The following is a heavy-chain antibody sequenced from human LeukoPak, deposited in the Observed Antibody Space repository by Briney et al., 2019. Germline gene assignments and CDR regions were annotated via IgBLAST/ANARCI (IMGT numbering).Heavy chain of an antibody. Sequence: ASVKVSCKASGYTFTSYDIKWVRQATGQGLEWMGWMNPNSGNTGYAQKFQGRVTMTRNTSTSTAYMELRSLRSDDTAVYYCARESDGDYGGDYYGMDVWGQGTTVTVSS. CDR1: GYTFTSYD. CDR2: MNPNSGNT. J-gene: IGHJ6*02. V-gene: IGHV1-8*01. CDR3: ARESDGDYGGDYYGMDV. D-gene: IGHD4-23*01.